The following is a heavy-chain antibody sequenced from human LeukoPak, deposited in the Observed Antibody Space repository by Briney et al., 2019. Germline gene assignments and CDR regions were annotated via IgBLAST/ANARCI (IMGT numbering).Heavy chain of an antibody. V-gene: IGHV4-34*01. CDR2: INHSGST. D-gene: IGHD3-10*01. CDR3: ARGAITMVPWFDP. Sequence: SETLSLTCAVYGGSFSGYYWSWIRQPPVKGLEWIGEINHSGSTNYNPSLKSRVTISVDTSKNQFSLKLSSVTAADTAVYYCARGAITMVPWFDPWGQGTLVTVSS. CDR1: GGSFSGYY. J-gene: IGHJ5*02.